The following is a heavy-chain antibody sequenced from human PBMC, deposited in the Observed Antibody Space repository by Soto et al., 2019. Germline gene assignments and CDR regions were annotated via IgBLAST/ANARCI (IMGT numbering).Heavy chain of an antibody. D-gene: IGHD6-13*01. CDR2: MNPNSGNT. CDR3: ARTGEMQEYSSRQTPGYYGLDV. V-gene: IGHV1-8*01. CDR1: GYTFTSYD. Sequence: SVKVSCKASGYTFTSYDINWVRQATGQGLEWMGWMNPNSGNTGYAQKFQGRVTMTRNTSITTAYMEMSSLRSEDTAVYDFARTGEMQEYSSRQTPGYYGLDVWG. J-gene: IGHJ6*02.